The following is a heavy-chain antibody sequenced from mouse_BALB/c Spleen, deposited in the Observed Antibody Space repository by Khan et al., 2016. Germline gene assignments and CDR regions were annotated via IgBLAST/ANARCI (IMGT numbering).Heavy chain of an antibody. CDR3: ARVDYGSSYYFDY. CDR2: IWAGGST. CDR1: GFSLTSYG. J-gene: IGHJ2*01. V-gene: IGHV2-9*02. D-gene: IGHD1-1*01. Sequence: QVQLKESGPGLVAPSQSLSITCTVSGFSLTSYGVHWVRQPPGKGLEWLGVIWAGGSTYYNSALMSRLSISKDNSKSQVFLKMNSLQTDDTAMYYCARVDYGSSYYFDYWGQGTTLTVSS.